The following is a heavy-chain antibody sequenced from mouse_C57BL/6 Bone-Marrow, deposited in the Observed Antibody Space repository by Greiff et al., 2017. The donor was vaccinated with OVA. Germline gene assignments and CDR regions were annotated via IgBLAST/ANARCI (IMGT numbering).Heavy chain of an antibody. CDR3: ARSITGPKDY. J-gene: IGHJ4*01. D-gene: IGHD4-1*01. V-gene: IGHV1-26*01. Sequence: EVQLQQSGPELVKPGASVKISCKASGYTFTDYYMNWVKQSHGKSLEWIGDINPNNGGTSYNQKFKGKATLTVDKSSSTAYMELRSLTSEDSAVYYCARSITGPKDYWGQGTSVTVSS. CDR1: GYTFTDYY. CDR2: INPNNGGT.